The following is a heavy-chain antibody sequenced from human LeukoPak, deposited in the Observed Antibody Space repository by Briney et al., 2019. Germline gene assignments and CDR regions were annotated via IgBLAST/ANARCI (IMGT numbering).Heavy chain of an antibody. CDR2: IYYSGST. V-gene: IGHV4-59*12. J-gene: IGHJ4*02. Sequence: SETLSLTCTVSGGSISSYYWSWIRQPPGKGLEWIGYIYYSGSTNYNPSLKSRVTISVDMSKNQFSLKLSSVTAADTAVYYCADLESGYDYGYWGQGTLVTVSS. CDR3: ADLESGYDYGY. CDR1: GGSISSYY. D-gene: IGHD5-12*01.